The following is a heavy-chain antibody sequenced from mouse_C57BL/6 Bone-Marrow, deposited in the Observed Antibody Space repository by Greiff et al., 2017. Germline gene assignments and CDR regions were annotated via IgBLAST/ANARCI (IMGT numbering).Heavy chain of an antibody. V-gene: IGHV1-19*01. J-gene: IGHJ2*01. CDR3: ARAGYYYFDY. D-gene: IGHD2-3*01. CDR2: INPYNGGT. CDR1: GYTFTDYY. Sequence: EVQLQQSGPVLVKPGASVKMSCKASGYTFTDYYMNWVKQSHGKSLEWIGVINPYNGGTSYNQKFKGKATLTVDKSSSTAYMELNSLTSEDSAVYYFARAGYYYFDYGGQGTTPTVSS.